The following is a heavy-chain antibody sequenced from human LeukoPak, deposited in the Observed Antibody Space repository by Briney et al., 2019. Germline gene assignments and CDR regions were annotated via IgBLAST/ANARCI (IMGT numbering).Heavy chain of an antibody. V-gene: IGHV1-18*01. CDR3: ARGSTYSSSWYTYYYYYYMDV. CDR2: ISAYNGNT. J-gene: IGHJ6*03. D-gene: IGHD6-13*01. CDR1: GYTFTSYG. Sequence: ASVKVSCKASGYTFTSYGISWVRQAPGQGLEWMGWISAYNGNTNYAQKLQGRVTMTTDTSTSTAYMELRSLRSDDTAVYYCARGSTYSSSWYTYYYYYYMDVWGKGTTVTISS.